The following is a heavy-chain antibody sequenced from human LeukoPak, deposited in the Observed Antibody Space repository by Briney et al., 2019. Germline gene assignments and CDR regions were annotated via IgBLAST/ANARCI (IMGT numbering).Heavy chain of an antibody. J-gene: IGHJ4*02. CDR1: GFPFRSYA. Sequence: PGGSLRLSCVASGFPFRSYAMTWVRQTPGKGLESVSVITDDEDTYYADSVKGHFTISRDNSQNTVFLQMNSLRVEDTAVYYCAKVDYWSPENYFDSWGQGTLVTVSS. V-gene: IGHV3-23*01. D-gene: IGHD1-1*01. CDR3: AKVDYWSPENYFDS. CDR2: ITDDEDT.